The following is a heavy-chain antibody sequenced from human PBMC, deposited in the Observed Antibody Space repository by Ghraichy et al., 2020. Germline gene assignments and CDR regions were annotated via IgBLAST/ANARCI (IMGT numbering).Heavy chain of an antibody. Sequence: SETLSLTCAVYGGSFSGYYWSWIRQPPGKGLEWIGEINHSGSTNYNPSLKSRVTISVDTSKNQFSLKLSSVTAADTAVYYCASITGTTISWFDPWGQGTLVTVSS. V-gene: IGHV4-34*01. J-gene: IGHJ5*02. D-gene: IGHD1-7*01. CDR1: GGSFSGYY. CDR3: ASITGTTISWFDP. CDR2: INHSGST.